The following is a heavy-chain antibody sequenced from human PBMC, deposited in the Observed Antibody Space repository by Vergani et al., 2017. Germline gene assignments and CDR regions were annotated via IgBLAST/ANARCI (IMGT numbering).Heavy chain of an antibody. V-gene: IGHV4-30-4*01. CDR2: IHYSGRT. D-gene: IGHD1-26*01. J-gene: IGHJ6*03. CDR1: GGSLSSGVYY. CDR3: ADKQWVYYYMDV. Sequence: QVQLQESGPGLVKPLQTLSLTCTVPGGSLSSGVYYWSWIRQPPGKGLEWIGYIHYSGRTSHNPSLKSRVTITLDTSKNQFSLKLSSVTAADTAVYYCADKQWVYYYMDVWGKGTTVTVSS.